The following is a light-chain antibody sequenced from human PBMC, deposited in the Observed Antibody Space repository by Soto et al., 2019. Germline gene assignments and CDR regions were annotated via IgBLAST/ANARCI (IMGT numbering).Light chain of an antibody. CDR1: QSISGRY. CDR3: QQYGSSPLT. Sequence: PGERASLSCRASQSISGRYLAWYQQKPGQAPRLLIYDASSRATGILDRFRGSGSGTDFILTISRLEPEDFAVYYCQQYGSSPLTFGGGTKVEIK. V-gene: IGKV3-20*01. J-gene: IGKJ4*01. CDR2: DAS.